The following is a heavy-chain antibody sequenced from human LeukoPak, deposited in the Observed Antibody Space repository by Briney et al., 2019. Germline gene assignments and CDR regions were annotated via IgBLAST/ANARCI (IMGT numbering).Heavy chain of an antibody. Sequence: GGSLRLSCAASEFIFSNYGMHWVRQAPGKGLEWVALISYDGSINDYADSVKGRFTVSRDNSKNTLYLQMNSLRADDTAMYYCARGSYSSSWKTFDYWGQGTLVTVSS. CDR3: ARGSYSSSWKTFDY. CDR1: EFIFSNYG. V-gene: IGHV3-30*03. J-gene: IGHJ4*02. CDR2: ISYDGSIN. D-gene: IGHD6-13*01.